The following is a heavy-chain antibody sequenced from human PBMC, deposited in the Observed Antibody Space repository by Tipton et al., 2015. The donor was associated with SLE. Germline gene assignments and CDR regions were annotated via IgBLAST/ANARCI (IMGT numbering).Heavy chain of an antibody. D-gene: IGHD5-18*01. CDR1: GGSIRSGGYY. V-gene: IGHV4-61*08. CDR2: IYYSGST. Sequence: TLSLTCTVSGGSIRSGGYYWSWVRQLPGKGLEWIGHIYYSGSTNYNPSLKSRVTISVDTSKNQFSLKLTSVTAADTAVYYCARDGYSYPFDYWGQGTLVTVSS. CDR3: ARDGYSYPFDY. J-gene: IGHJ4*02.